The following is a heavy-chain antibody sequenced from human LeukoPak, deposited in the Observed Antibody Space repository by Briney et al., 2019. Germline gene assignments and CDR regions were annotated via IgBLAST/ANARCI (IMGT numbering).Heavy chain of an antibody. V-gene: IGHV3-30*02. CDR3: ANPRIAAAGITP. J-gene: IGHJ3*01. CDR2: IRYDGSNK. CDR1: GFTFSSYG. Sequence: PGGSLRLSCAASGFTFSSYGMHWVRQAPGKGLEWVSFIRYDGSNKYYADSVKGRFTISRDNSKNTLYLQMNSLRAEDPAVYYCANPRIAAAGITPWGQGTMVTVSS. D-gene: IGHD6-13*01.